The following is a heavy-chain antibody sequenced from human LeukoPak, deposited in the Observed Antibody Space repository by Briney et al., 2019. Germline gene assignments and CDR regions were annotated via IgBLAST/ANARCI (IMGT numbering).Heavy chain of an antibody. V-gene: IGHV3-23*01. D-gene: IGHD3-10*01. CDR3: ASYTMLRGVVVEY. CDR1: GFTFSSYG. J-gene: IGHJ4*02. Sequence: GGSLILSCAASGFTFSSYGMSWVRQAPGKGLEWVSAIGVSGVNTYHADSVKGRFTISRDNSKNTLYLQMNSLRAEDTAVYSCASYTMLRGVVVEYWGQGTLVTVSS. CDR2: IGVSGVNT.